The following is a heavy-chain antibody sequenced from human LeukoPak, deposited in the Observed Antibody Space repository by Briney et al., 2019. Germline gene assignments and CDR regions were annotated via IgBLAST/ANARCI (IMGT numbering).Heavy chain of an antibody. Sequence: PSETLSLTCSVSGYSMSSGYYWGWIRQPPERGLEWIGSMYHTGSTYYNPSLKSRVNISVDTSKNQFYLKVSSVTAADTAVYYCARGDIVVVPAAIRIWGQGTMVTVSS. D-gene: IGHD2-2*01. V-gene: IGHV4-38-2*02. CDR1: GYSMSSGYY. J-gene: IGHJ3*02. CDR2: MYHTGST. CDR3: ARGDIVVVPAAIRI.